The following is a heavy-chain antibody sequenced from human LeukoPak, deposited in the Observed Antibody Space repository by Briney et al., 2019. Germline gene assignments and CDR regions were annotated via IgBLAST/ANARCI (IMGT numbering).Heavy chain of an antibody. D-gene: IGHD3-10*01. CDR3: ARDMGNYYGSVFDY. V-gene: IGHV4-61*02. J-gene: IGHJ4*02. CDR1: GGSISSGGYY. CDR2: IYTSGST. Sequence: PSQTLSLTCTVSGGSISSGGYYWSWIRQPAGKGLEWIGRIYTSGSTNYNPSLKSRVTISVDTSKNQFSLKLSSVTAADTAVYYCARDMGNYYGSVFDYWGQGTLVAVSS.